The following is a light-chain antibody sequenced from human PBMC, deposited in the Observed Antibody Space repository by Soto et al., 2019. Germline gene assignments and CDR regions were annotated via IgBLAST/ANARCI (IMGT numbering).Light chain of an antibody. Sequence: EIVMTQSPATLSVSPGERATLSCRASQSVSSNLAWYQQKPGQAPRLLIYGASTRATGIPARFSGSGSGTEFTLTISSLQSEDVAVYYCQQYFTTPLTFGGGTRLEIK. CDR2: GAS. CDR3: QQYFTTPLT. V-gene: IGKV3-15*01. CDR1: QSVSSN. J-gene: IGKJ4*01.